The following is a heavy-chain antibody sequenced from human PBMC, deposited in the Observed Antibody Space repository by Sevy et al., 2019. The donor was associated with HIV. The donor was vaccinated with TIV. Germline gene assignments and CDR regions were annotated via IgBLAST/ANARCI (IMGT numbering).Heavy chain of an antibody. CDR3: VKGPHPAVTTSYALDV. CDR2: IRNDGSTK. V-gene: IGHV3-30*02. CDR1: GFTFKSYG. Sequence: GESLKISCAASGFTFKSYGMHWVRQAPGKGLEWVTFIRNDGSTKYYADSVGGRFTASRDNSKNTLYLHMNSLRPEDTAVYYCVKGPHPAVTTSYALDVWGQGTTVTVSS. J-gene: IGHJ6*02. D-gene: IGHD4-17*01.